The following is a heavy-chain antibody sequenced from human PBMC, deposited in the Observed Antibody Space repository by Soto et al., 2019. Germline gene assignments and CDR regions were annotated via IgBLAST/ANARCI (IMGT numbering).Heavy chain of an antibody. Sequence: ASVKVSCKASGYTFTSYGIHWVRQAPGQRLEWTGWINAGNGNTKYSEKCQGRVTINRDTSASTAYLELSSLRSEDTAVYYCARDPNDSSAYYHHYYYGMDVWGQGTTVTVSS. CDR2: INAGNGNT. V-gene: IGHV1-3*01. CDR1: GYTFTSYG. CDR3: ARDPNDSSAYYHHYYYGMDV. J-gene: IGHJ6*02. D-gene: IGHD3-22*01.